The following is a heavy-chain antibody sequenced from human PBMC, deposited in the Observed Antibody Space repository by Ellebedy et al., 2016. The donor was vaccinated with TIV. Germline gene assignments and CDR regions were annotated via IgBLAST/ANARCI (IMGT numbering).Heavy chain of an antibody. CDR1: GGTFSSYA. Sequence: ASVKVSCKASGGTFSSYAISWVRQAPGQGLEWMGRIIPILAISNYAQKFQGRVTITADKSTSTAYMELSSLRSEDTAIYYCARTKYVDTAMVLDYWGQGTLVTVSS. CDR2: IIPILAIS. V-gene: IGHV1-69*04. D-gene: IGHD5-18*01. J-gene: IGHJ4*02. CDR3: ARTKYVDTAMVLDY.